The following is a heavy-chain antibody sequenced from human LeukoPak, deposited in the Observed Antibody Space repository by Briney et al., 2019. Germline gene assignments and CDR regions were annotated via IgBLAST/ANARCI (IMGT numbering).Heavy chain of an antibody. CDR1: GFTFSSYA. CDR3: ASLYCSSTSCYGGHWIHPDY. J-gene: IGHJ4*02. V-gene: IGHV3-30-3*01. CDR2: ITYDGTNI. Sequence: GGSLRLSCAASGFTFSSYAMHWVRQAPGKGLEWVAVITYDGTNIYYADSVKGRFTISRDNSKNTLYLQMNSLRAEDTAVYYCASLYCSSTSCYGGHWIHPDYWGQGTLVTVSS. D-gene: IGHD2-2*01.